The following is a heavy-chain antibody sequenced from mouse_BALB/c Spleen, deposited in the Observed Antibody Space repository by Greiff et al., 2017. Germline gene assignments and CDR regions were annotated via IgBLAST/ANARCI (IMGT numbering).Heavy chain of an antibody. CDR1: GFTFSSYG. CDR2: ISSGGSYT. D-gene: IGHD2-4*01. Sequence: EVQLVESGGDLVKPGGSLKLSCAASGFTFSSYGMSWVRQTPDKRLEWVATISSGGSYTYYPDSVKGRFTISRDNAKNTLYLQMSSLKSEDTAMYYCARRGYDYDGGGFDYWGQGTTLTVSS. V-gene: IGHV5-6*01. J-gene: IGHJ2*01. CDR3: ARRGYDYDGGGFDY.